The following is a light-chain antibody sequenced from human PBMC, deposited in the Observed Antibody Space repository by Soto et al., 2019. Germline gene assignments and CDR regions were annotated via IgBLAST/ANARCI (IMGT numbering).Light chain of an antibody. V-gene: IGKV3-20*01. CDR3: QQYGVSPLMYT. J-gene: IGKJ2*01. Sequence: EIVLMQSPGTLSSSPGERATLSCRASQSVTNNYLAWYQQKPGQAPRLLIYGASSRATGVPDRFSGSGSGTDFTLTITRLEPEDFAVYYCQQYGVSPLMYTFGQGTKLGVK. CDR2: GAS. CDR1: QSVTNNY.